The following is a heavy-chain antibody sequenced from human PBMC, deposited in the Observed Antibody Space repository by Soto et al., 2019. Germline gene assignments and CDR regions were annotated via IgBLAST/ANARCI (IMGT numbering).Heavy chain of an antibody. D-gene: IGHD3-22*01. CDR3: ARHETYYYDSSGYYAFDI. J-gene: IGHJ3*02. V-gene: IGHV5-51*01. CDR2: IYPGDSDT. Sequence: GESLKISCKGSGYSFTSYWIGWVRQMPGKGLEWMGIIYPGDSDTRYSPSFQGQVTISADKSISTAYLQWSGLKASDTAMYYCARHETYYYDSSGYYAFDIWGQGTMVTVSS. CDR1: GYSFTSYW.